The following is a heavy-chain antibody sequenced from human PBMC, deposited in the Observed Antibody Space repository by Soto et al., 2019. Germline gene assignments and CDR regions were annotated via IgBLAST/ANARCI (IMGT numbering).Heavy chain of an antibody. CDR2: IYNTGST. Sequence: QVQLQEPGPRLVEPSQTLSLTCTVSGGSISSADYYWSWIRQPPGTGLEWIGHIYNTGSTYSNPTPQSRVNIPVDTSMNQVSRKRSSVTTAYTAVYYCARGSSGDEVDFWGQGTLVTVSS. CDR3: ARGSSGDEVDF. J-gene: IGHJ4*02. CDR1: GGSISSADYY. V-gene: IGHV4-30-4*01. D-gene: IGHD1-26*01.